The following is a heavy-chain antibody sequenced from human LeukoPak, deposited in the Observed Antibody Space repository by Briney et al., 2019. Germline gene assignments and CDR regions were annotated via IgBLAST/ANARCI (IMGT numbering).Heavy chain of an antibody. CDR1: GYSFTGHY. D-gene: IGHD3-10*01. Sequence: ASVKVSCTASGYSFTGHYMHWVRQAPGQGLEWMGWINSKSGGTNYAQKFQGRVTMTRDTSIRTAYMYMSSLRSDDTAVYYCARNLWFGESSDAFDMWGQGTMVTVSS. V-gene: IGHV1-2*02. J-gene: IGHJ3*02. CDR3: ARNLWFGESSDAFDM. CDR2: INSKSGGT.